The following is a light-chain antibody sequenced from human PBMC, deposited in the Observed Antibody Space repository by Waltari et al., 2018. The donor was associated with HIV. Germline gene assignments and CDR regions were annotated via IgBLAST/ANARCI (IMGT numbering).Light chain of an antibody. CDR1: TSNIETTY. Sequence: QPVLTQPPSVSAATGRSVTITCSGSTSNIETTYVSWYKQIPGTAPKLLIYDNNKRPSGIPERFSGSKSATSATLGITGLQTGDEAEYFCGTWDSSLNTPVFGGGSRLTVL. V-gene: IGLV1-51*01. CDR2: DNN. J-gene: IGLJ2*01. CDR3: GTWDSSLNTPV.